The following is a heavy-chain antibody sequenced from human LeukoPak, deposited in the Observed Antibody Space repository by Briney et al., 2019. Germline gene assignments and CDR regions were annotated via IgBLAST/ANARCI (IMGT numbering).Heavy chain of an antibody. D-gene: IGHD6-19*01. J-gene: IGHJ4*02. CDR2: INPSGGST. V-gene: IGHV1-46*01. Sequence: ASVKVSCKXSGYTFTSYYIHWVRQAPGQGLEWMGIINPSGGSTTYAQKFQGRVTMTRDTSTSTVYMELSSLRSEDTAVYYCARSSGCIDYWGQGALVTVSS. CDR1: GYTFTSYY. CDR3: ARSSGCIDY.